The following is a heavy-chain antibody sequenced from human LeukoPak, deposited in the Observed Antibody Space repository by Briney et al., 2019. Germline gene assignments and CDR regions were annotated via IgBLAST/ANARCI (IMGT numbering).Heavy chain of an antibody. CDR3: AKGGNYCTGGVCYYYYMDV. D-gene: IGHD2-8*02. Sequence: PGGSLRVSCAASGFTFISYAMSWVRQAPGKGREWVSAISGSGGSTYYADSVKGRFTTSRDNSKNTLYLQMNSLRAEDTAVYYCAKGGNYCTGGVCYYYYMDVWGKGTTVTVSS. V-gene: IGHV3-23*01. CDR1: GFTFISYA. CDR2: ISGSGGST. J-gene: IGHJ6*03.